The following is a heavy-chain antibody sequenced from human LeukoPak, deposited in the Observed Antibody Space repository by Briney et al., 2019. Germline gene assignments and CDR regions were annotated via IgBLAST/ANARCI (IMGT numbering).Heavy chain of an antibody. D-gene: IGHD4-17*01. CDR1: EFPFPAYA. CDR3: GRDPNGDYVGAFEF. J-gene: IGHJ3*01. V-gene: IGHV3-23*01. CDR2: IGGSGSNT. Sequence: GGSLRVSCVASEFPFPAYAMTWVRLTPGKGLEWVSSIGGSGSNTNYADSVRGRFTISRDSSKNTLYLQMNSLRAEDTAVYYCGRDPNGDYVGAFEFWGQGTLVSVSS.